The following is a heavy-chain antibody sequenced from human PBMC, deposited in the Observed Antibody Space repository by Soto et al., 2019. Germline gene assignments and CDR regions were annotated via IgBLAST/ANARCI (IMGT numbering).Heavy chain of an antibody. Sequence: GESLKISCKASGYSFTSYWIGWVRQMPGKGLEWIGIMYPDDSDTRYSPSFQGQVTMSADKSLSTAYLLWRNLKASDTATYYCARRQTLNPDPHYYGLDVWGQGTSVTVSS. V-gene: IGHV5-51*01. CDR2: MYPDDSDT. CDR3: ARRQTLNPDPHYYGLDV. CDR1: GYSFTSYW. J-gene: IGHJ6*02.